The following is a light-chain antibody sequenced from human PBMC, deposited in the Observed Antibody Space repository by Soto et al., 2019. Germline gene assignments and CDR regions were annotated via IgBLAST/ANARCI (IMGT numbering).Light chain of an antibody. CDR3: QQRSNWPPIT. V-gene: IGKV1-9*01. CDR1: HDISTY. CDR2: GAS. Sequence: DIQLTQSPSLLSASVGDRVTITCRASHDISTYLAWYQQKPGKAPKLMIYGASTRAAGIPARFSGSGSGTDFTLTISSLEPEDFAVYYCQQRSNWPPITFGQGTRLEIK. J-gene: IGKJ5*01.